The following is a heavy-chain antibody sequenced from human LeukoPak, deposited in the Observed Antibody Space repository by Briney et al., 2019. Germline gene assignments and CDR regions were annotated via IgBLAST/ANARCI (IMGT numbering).Heavy chain of an antibody. J-gene: IGHJ4*02. Sequence: GGSLRLSCAASGFTFSSSAMSWVRQAPGRGLEWVSYIDRSSSTIYTEDSVRGRFTISRDNAEDSLYLQMSSLRDEDTAVYYCARAPMIRGVITAFDQWGQGTLVTVSS. V-gene: IGHV3-48*02. CDR2: IDRSSSTI. CDR1: GFTFSSSA. D-gene: IGHD3-10*01. CDR3: ARAPMIRGVITAFDQ.